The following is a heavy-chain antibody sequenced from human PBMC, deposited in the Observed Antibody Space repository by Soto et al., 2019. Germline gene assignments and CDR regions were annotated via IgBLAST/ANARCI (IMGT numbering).Heavy chain of an antibody. CDR3: AREGRNWGFDY. CDR2: IWYDGSNK. CDR1: GFTFSSYG. Sequence: QVQLVESGGGVVQPGRSLRLSCAASGFTFSSYGMHWVRQAPGKGLEWVAVIWYDGSNKYYADSVKGRFTISRDNSKNTLYLQMNSLRAEDTAVYYCAREGRNWGFDYWGQGTLVTVSS. V-gene: IGHV3-33*01. J-gene: IGHJ4*02. D-gene: IGHD7-27*01.